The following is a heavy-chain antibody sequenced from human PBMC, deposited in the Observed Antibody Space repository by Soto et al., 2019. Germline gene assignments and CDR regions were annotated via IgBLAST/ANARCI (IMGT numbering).Heavy chain of an antibody. CDR1: GGFISSSSY. Sequence: QLQLQESGPGLVKPSETLSLTCTVSGGFISSSSYWGWVRQPPGKGLEWIASISYSGTTYYNPSLKNRVPISVDTSKNQFSLRLSSVTAADTAVFYCVRTSITSPYGGGYFDSWGQGTLVTVSS. D-gene: IGHD2-2*01. CDR3: VRTSITSPYGGGYFDS. V-gene: IGHV4-39*01. CDR2: ISYSGTT. J-gene: IGHJ4*02.